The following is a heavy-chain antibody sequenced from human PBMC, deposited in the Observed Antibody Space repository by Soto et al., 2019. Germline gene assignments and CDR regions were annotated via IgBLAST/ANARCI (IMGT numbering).Heavy chain of an antibody. CDR1: GFTFSSYA. J-gene: IGHJ4*02. CDR2: ISGSGGST. V-gene: IGHV3-23*01. Sequence: GGSLRLSCAASGFTFSSYAMSWVRQAPGKGLEWVSAISGSGGSTYYADSVKGRFNISRDNSKKTLYLQMNSLRAEDTAVYYCAAGSAPFDYWGQGTLVTVSS. CDR3: AAGSAPFDY.